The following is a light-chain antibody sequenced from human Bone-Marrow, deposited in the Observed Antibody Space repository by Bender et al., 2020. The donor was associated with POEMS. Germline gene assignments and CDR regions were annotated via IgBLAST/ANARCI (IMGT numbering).Light chain of an antibody. CDR2: EVS. CDR3: SSYTTSSTLEV. J-gene: IGLJ3*02. V-gene: IGLV2-14*02. CDR1: SSDVGHYNL. Sequence: QSALTQPASVSGSPGQSITISCTGTSSDVGHYNLVSWYQQHPGKAPKLMIYEVSKRPSGVSDRFSGSKSGNTASLTIFGLQAEDEADYYCSSYTTSSTLEVFGGGTKLTVL.